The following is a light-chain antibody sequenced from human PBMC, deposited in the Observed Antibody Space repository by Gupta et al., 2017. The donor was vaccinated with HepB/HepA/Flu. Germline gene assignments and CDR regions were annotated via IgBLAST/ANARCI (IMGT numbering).Light chain of an antibody. V-gene: IGKV3-11*01. J-gene: IGKJ4*01. CDR3: QQRRQGPT. Sequence: EIVLTQSPATLSLSPGERATLSCRASQSVSDYLAWYQQKPGQAPRLLIYHASKRATGIPARFSGSGSGTDFTLTISSLEPEDFAVYYCQQRRQGPTFGGGTKVELK. CDR2: HAS. CDR1: QSVSDY.